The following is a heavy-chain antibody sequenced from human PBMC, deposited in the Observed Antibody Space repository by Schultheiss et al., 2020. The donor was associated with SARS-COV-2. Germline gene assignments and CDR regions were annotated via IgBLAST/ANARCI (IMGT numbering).Heavy chain of an antibody. Sequence: GESLKISCAASGFTFSSYAMHWVRQAPGKGLEWVAVISYDGSNKYYADSVKGLFTISRDNSKNTLYLQMNSLRAEDTAVYYCARDVGQWLAQDDAFDIWGQGTMVTVSS. CDR2: ISYDGSNK. V-gene: IGHV3-30*04. J-gene: IGHJ3*02. D-gene: IGHD6-19*01. CDR1: GFTFSSYA. CDR3: ARDVGQWLAQDDAFDI.